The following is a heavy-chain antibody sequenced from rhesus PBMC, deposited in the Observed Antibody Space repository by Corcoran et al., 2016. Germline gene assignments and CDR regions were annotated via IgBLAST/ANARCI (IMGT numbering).Heavy chain of an antibody. D-gene: IGHD1-26*01. CDR3: ARGHNWNYGAFDF. J-gene: IGHJ3*01. CDR2: IGGSSGST. Sequence: QVQLQESGPGLVKPSETLSLTCAVSGYSISSGYGWSWIRQPPGKGLEWIGYIGGSSGSTNYNPTLKSRCTMSKDTSKNQFSLKLSSVTAADTAVYYCARGHNWNYGAFDFWGQGLRVTVSS. V-gene: IGHV4-127*01. CDR1: GYSISSGYG.